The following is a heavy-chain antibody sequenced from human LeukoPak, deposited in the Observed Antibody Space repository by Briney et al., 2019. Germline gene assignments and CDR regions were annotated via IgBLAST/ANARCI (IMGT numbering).Heavy chain of an antibody. J-gene: IGHJ5*02. D-gene: IGHD3-22*01. CDR2: ICYDGSNK. V-gene: IGHV3-33*01. Sequence: GGSLRLSCAASGFPFSSYAMPWVRLAPGKGLEWVAVICYDGSNKYYADSVQGRFTIPPDNSKNTLYLQMNSLRAEDTAVYYCARDPYYYDSSGYQSWGQGTLVTVSS. CDR3: ARDPYYYDSSGYQS. CDR1: GFPFSSYA.